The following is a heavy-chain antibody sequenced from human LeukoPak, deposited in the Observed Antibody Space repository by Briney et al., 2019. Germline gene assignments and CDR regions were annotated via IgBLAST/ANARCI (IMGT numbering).Heavy chain of an antibody. CDR2: IYPGDSDT. CDR3: ARRPAGHTFDT. J-gene: IGHJ3*02. V-gene: IGHV5-51*01. CDR1: GYSFTNYW. Sequence: GESLKISCKGSGYSFTNYWIGWVRQMTGKGLEWMGIIYPGDSDTSYSPSFQGQVTMSADKSISTAYLHWSSLKASDTAMYYCARRPAGHTFDTWGQGTMVIVSS.